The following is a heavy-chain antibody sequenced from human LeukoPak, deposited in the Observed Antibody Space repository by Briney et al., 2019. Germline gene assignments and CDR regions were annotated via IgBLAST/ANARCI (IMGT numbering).Heavy chain of an antibody. CDR3: AREKKKSIVVVPAASSAFDI. CDR1: GGSISSGDYY. CDR2: IYTSGST. V-gene: IGHV4-61*02. Sequence: SQTLSLTCTVSGGSISSGDYYWSWIRQPPGKGLEWIGRIYTSGSTNYNPSLKSRVTVSVDTSKNQFSLKLSSVTAADTAVYYCAREKKKSIVVVPAASSAFDIWGQGTMVTVSS. J-gene: IGHJ3*02. D-gene: IGHD2-2*01.